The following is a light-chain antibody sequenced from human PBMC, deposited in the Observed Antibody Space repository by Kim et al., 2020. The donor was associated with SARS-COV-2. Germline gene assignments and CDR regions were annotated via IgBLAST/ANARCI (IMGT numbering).Light chain of an antibody. J-gene: IGKJ5*01. CDR1: QDISNL. Sequence: SSVGDKSTITCRASQDISNLLNWYQQKPGKAPKVLIYDASNLETGVPSRFRGSWSGTDFTFTISSLQPEDFATYYCQQYDNHPVTFGQGTRLEIK. V-gene: IGKV1-33*01. CDR3: QQYDNHPVT. CDR2: DAS.